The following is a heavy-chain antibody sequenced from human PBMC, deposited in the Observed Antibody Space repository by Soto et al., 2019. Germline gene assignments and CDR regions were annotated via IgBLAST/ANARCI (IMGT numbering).Heavy chain of an antibody. CDR3: AKDLENYYYYGMDV. J-gene: IGHJ6*02. CDR2: ISYDGSNK. V-gene: IGHV3-30*18. Sequence: GGSLRLSCAASGFTFSSYGMHWVRQAPGKGLEWMAVISYDGSNKYYADSVKGRFTISRDNSKNTLYLQMNSLRAEDTAVYYCAKDLENYYYYGMDVWGQGTTVTVS. CDR1: GFTFSSYG.